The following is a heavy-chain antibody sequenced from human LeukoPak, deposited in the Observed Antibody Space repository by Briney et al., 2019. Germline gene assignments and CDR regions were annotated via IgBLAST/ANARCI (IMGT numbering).Heavy chain of an antibody. Sequence: SETLSLTCAVYGGSFSGYYWSWIRQPPGKGLEWIGEINHSGSTNYNPSLKSRVTISVDTSKNQFSLKLSSVTAADTAVYYCARTTMDTAMPDAFDIWGQGTMVTVSS. V-gene: IGHV4-34*01. J-gene: IGHJ3*02. D-gene: IGHD5-18*01. CDR3: ARTTMDTAMPDAFDI. CDR2: INHSGST. CDR1: GGSFSGYY.